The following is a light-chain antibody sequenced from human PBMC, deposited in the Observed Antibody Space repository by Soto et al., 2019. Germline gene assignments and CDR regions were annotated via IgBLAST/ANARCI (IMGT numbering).Light chain of an antibody. V-gene: IGLV1-44*01. CDR3: AAWGDSLNTWV. J-gene: IGLJ3*02. CDR1: SSNIGSNA. Sequence: QSVLTQPPSASGTPGQRVTISCSGSSSNIGSNAVSWYQHFPGTAPKVLIYIDDQRPSAVPDRFSGSKSGTSASLAISGLRAEDEADYFCAAWGDSLNTWVFGGGTKLTVL. CDR2: IDD.